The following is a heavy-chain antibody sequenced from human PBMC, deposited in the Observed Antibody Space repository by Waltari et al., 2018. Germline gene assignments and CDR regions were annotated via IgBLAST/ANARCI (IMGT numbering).Heavy chain of an antibody. J-gene: IGHJ5*02. CDR1: GYTFTGYY. V-gene: IGHV1-2*02. CDR2: INPHRGGT. CDR3: ARGDLLSVVTSP. Sequence: QVQLVQSGAEVKKPGASVKVSCKASGYTFTGYYMHWVRQAPGQGLEWMGWINPHRGGTNDAQKFQGRVTMTRDTSISTAYMELSRLRSDDTAVYYCARGDLLSVVTSPWGQGTLVTVSS. D-gene: IGHD2-15*01.